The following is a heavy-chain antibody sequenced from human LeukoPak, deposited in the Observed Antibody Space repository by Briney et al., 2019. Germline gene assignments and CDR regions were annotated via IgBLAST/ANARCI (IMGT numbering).Heavy chain of an antibody. V-gene: IGHV3-30*03. CDR1: GFTFRTYG. Sequence: GGSLRLSCTASGFTFRTYGMHWVRQAPGKGLEWVALISSDSRNQYFADSVKGRFTISRDNSKNTLYLQMNSLRAEDTAVCYCAGVPYYYYYMDVWGKGTTVTVSS. CDR2: ISSDSRNQ. J-gene: IGHJ6*03. CDR3: AGVPYYYYYMDV. D-gene: IGHD1-1*01.